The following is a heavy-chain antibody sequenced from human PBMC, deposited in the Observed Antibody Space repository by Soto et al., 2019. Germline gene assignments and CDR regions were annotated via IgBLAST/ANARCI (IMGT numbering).Heavy chain of an antibody. V-gene: IGHV4-30-4*01. CDR1: GGSISSGYYY. D-gene: IGHD2-21*02. J-gene: IGHJ6*02. CDR3: AITALYGMDV. CDR2: IYYSGNT. Sequence: QVQLQESGPGLVKPSQTLSLTCSVSGGSISSGYYYWSWIRQPPGKGLEWIGNIYYSGNTSYNPSLKSRLIISIGTSKDPSALDVGSVTPADTAVYYWAITALYGMDVWVQGTTVTVSS.